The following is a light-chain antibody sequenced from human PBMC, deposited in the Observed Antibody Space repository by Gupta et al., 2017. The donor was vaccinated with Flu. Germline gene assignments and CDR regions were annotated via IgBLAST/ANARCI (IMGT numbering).Light chain of an antibody. Sequence: PSSLSASVGDRVTITCRASQSISSYLNWYQQKPGKAPKLLIYAASSLQSGVPSRFSGSGSGTDFTLTISSLQPEDFATYYCQQSYSTPYTFGQGTKMEIK. CDR3: QQSYSTPYT. CDR1: QSISSY. J-gene: IGKJ2*01. CDR2: AAS. V-gene: IGKV1-39*01.